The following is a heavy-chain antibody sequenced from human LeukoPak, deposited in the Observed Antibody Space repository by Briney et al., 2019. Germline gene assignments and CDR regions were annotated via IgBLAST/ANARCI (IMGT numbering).Heavy chain of an antibody. CDR2: IYYSGST. D-gene: IGHD1-26*01. Sequence: SETLSLTCTVSGGSISSYYWSWIRQPPGKGLEWIGYIYYSGSTNYNPSLKSQVTISVDTSKNQFSLKLSSVTAADTAVYYCASLSRWELQYFDYWGQGTLVTVSS. J-gene: IGHJ4*02. CDR3: ASLSRWELQYFDY. V-gene: IGHV4-59*01. CDR1: GGSISSYY.